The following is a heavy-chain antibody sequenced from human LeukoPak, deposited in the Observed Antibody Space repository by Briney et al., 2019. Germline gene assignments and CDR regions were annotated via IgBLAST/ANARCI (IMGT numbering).Heavy chain of an antibody. CDR2: ISAYNGNT. CDR3: ARDLIVVVPAASIYYYGMDV. Sequence: ASVKVSCKASGYTFTSYGISWVRQAPGQGPEWMGWISAYNGNTNYAQKLQGRVTMTTDTSTSTAYMELRSLRSDDTAVYYCARDLIVVVPAASIYYYGMDVWGKGTTVTVSS. D-gene: IGHD2-2*01. V-gene: IGHV1-18*04. CDR1: GYTFTSYG. J-gene: IGHJ6*04.